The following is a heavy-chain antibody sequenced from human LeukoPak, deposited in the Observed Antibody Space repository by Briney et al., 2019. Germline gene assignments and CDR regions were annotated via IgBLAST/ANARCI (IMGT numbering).Heavy chain of an antibody. CDR3: AKRGGESGGWGFFDY. V-gene: IGHV3-23*01. D-gene: IGHD6-19*01. CDR2: KGNSGGDT. CDR1: GFTFSSYG. J-gene: IGHJ4*02. Sequence: PGGSLRLSCAAAGFTFSSYGTCWVRQPPGKGLEWVSCKGNSGGDTFYAESVRGRFTISRDNSRNTLFLEMNSLRVEDTAIYYCAKRGGESGGWGFFDYWGPGALVTVSS.